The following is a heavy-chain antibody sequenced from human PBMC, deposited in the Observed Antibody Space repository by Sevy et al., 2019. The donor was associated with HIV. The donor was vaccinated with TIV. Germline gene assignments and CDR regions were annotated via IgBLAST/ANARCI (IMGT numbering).Heavy chain of an antibody. V-gene: IGHV1-18*01. CDR3: ARAYGSGGSCYSLAY. J-gene: IGHJ4*02. CDR1: GYSFTTYR. D-gene: IGHD2-15*01. CDR2: ISPHNGDT. Sequence: TSVKVSCKASGYSFTTYRITWLRQAPGQGLEWMGWISPHNGDTNYVQNLQGRVTMITDTSTSTAYMELRSLRSDDTAVYYCARAYGSGGSCYSLAYWGQGTRVTVSS.